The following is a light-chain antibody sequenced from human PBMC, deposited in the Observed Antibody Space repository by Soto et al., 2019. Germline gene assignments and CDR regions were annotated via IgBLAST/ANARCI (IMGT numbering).Light chain of an antibody. V-gene: IGKV1-12*01. J-gene: IGKJ4*01. Sequence: DIQMTQSPSSVSASVGDTVAVSFRSSQVISSWLAWYQQKPGRAPNLLIYKASTLQTGVPSRFSGSGSGTDFTLTITNLQPEDFATYYCHQASSFPLSFGGGTKVDIK. CDR3: HQASSFPLS. CDR1: QVISSW. CDR2: KAS.